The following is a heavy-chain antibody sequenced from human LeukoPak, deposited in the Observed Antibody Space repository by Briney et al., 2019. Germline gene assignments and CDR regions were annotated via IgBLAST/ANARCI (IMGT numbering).Heavy chain of an antibody. CDR1: GFTFSSYV. CDR2: ISGSGGST. CDR3: AKTGTPWYYFDY. V-gene: IGHV3-23*01. D-gene: IGHD6-13*01. Sequence: GGALRLSCAASGFTFSSYVMSWVRQAPGKGLEWVSAISGSGGSTYHADSVKGRFTISRDNPKNTLYLQMNSLRAEDTAVYYCAKTGTPWYYFDYWGQGTLVTVSS. J-gene: IGHJ4*02.